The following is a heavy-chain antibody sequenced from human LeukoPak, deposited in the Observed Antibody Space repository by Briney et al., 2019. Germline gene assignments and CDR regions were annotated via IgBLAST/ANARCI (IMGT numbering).Heavy chain of an antibody. Sequence: WAAVLKTCTACQRTLLSYAITWVGQAPGKGLAWMGRIIPPLGIANYAQKCQGRVTITADKSTSTAYMELSSLRSADTAVYYSARGGSIVVVPAATYYGMDVWGQGPTATVSS. CDR3: ARGGSIVVVPAATYYGMDV. J-gene: IGHJ6*02. D-gene: IGHD2-2*01. V-gene: IGHV1-69*10. CDR1: QRTLLSYA. CDR2: IIPPLGIA.